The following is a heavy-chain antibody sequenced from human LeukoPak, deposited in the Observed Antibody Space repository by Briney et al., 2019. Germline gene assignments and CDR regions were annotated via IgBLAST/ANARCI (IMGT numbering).Heavy chain of an antibody. CDR3: ATRYNYYDSSGYYYFDY. CDR2: IYPGDSDT. Sequence: PGESLKISCKGSGYSFTSYWIGWVRQMPGKGLEWMGIIYPGDSDTRYSPSFQGQVTISADKSISTAYLQWSSLKASDTAMYYCATRYNYYDSSGYYYFDYWGQGTLVTVSS. D-gene: IGHD3-22*01. CDR1: GYSFTSYW. J-gene: IGHJ4*02. V-gene: IGHV5-51*01.